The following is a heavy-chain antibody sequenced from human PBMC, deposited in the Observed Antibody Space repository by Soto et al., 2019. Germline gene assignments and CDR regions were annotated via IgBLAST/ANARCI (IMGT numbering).Heavy chain of an antibody. CDR2: INHSGST. CDR1: GGSFSGYY. D-gene: IGHD3-22*01. V-gene: IGHV4-34*01. Sequence: PSETLSLTCAVYGGSFSGYYWSWIRQPPGKGLEWIGEINHSGSTNYNPSLKSRVTISVDTSKNQFSLKLSSVTAEDTAVYYCARFYYDSSGYLPSPYYYYYGMDVWGQGTTVTVSS. J-gene: IGHJ6*02. CDR3: ARFYYDSSGYLPSPYYYYYGMDV.